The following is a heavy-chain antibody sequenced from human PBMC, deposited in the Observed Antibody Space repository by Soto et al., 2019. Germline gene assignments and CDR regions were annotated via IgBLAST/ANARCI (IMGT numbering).Heavy chain of an antibody. CDR2: INHSGST. CDR1: GGSFSGYY. J-gene: IGHJ4*02. V-gene: IGHV4-34*01. CDR3: ARGGPYSNGWYRFDY. D-gene: IGHD6-19*01. Sequence: PSETLSLTCAVYGGSFSGYYWSWIRQPPGKGLEWIGEINHSGSTNYNPSLKSRVTISVDTSKNQFSLKLSSVTAADTAVYYCARGGPYSNGWYRFDYWGQGTLVTVSS.